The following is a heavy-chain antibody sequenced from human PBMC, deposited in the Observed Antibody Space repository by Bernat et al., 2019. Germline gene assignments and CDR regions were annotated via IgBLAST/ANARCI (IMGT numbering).Heavy chain of an antibody. CDR2: ISHSGSA. Sequence: QVQLQESGPGLVKPSETLSLTCAVSGYSISSGYYWGWIRQPPGKGLEWIGSISHSGSAYYNPSLGSRVTISIDTPKNHFSLRLTSVTAADTAVYYCARDPWFDPWGQGTLVTVSS. V-gene: IGHV4-38-2*02. CDR1: GYSISSGYY. CDR3: ARDPWFDP. J-gene: IGHJ5*02.